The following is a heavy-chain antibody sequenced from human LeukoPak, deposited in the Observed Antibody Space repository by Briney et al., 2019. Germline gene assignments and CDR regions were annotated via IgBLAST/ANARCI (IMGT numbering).Heavy chain of an antibody. Sequence: GGSLRLSCAASGFTFSSYWMHWVRQVPGKGLVWVSRINSDGFRTNYADSVKGRFTISRDNAKNALYLQMNSLRAEDTAVYYCARDFCTSITCYDLPVYWGQGTPVTVSS. V-gene: IGHV3-74*01. J-gene: IGHJ4*02. CDR2: INSDGFRT. D-gene: IGHD2-2*01. CDR1: GFTFSSYW. CDR3: ARDFCTSITCYDLPVY.